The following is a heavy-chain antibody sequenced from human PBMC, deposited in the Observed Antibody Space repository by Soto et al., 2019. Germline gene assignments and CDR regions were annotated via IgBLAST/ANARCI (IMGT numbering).Heavy chain of an antibody. CDR2: INAANGDT. J-gene: IGHJ5*02. CDR3: VRRHVSATGIDWFDP. V-gene: IGHV1-3*01. CDR1: GYTFTSYG. Sequence: QVQLVQSGTEVKKPGASVKVSCKASGYTFTSYGIHWVRQDPGQRLEWMGWINAANGDTKYSPKFQGRVTITRDTSASTAYMELSSLRSEDTAVYYCVRRHVSATGIDWFDPWGQGTLVTGSS. D-gene: IGHD6-13*01.